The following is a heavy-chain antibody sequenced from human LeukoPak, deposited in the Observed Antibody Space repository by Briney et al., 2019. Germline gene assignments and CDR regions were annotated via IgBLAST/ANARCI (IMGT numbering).Heavy chain of an antibody. V-gene: IGHV3-23*01. Sequence: PGGSLRLSCAASGFTFSSYAMSWVRQAPGKGLEWVSAISGSGGSTYYADSVKGRFTISRDNSKNTLCLQMNSLRAEDTAVYYCAKDVVVVAATGDDYCVQRTLVTVSS. CDR2: ISGSGGST. CDR3: AKDVVVVAATGDDY. D-gene: IGHD2-15*01. CDR1: GFTFSSYA. J-gene: IGHJ4*02.